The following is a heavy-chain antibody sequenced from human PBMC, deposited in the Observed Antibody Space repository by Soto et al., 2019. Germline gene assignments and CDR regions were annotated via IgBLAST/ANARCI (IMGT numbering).Heavy chain of an antibody. D-gene: IGHD2-2*01. CDR1: GFTFSSYA. V-gene: IGHV3-23*01. Sequence: GGSLRLSCAASGFTFSSYAMSWVRQAPGKGLEWVSAISGSGGSTYYADSVKGRFTISRDNSKNTLYLQMNSLRAEDTAVYSCAKDRASVVPAAIFDYWGQGTLVTVSS. CDR3: AKDRASVVPAAIFDY. CDR2: ISGSGGST. J-gene: IGHJ4*02.